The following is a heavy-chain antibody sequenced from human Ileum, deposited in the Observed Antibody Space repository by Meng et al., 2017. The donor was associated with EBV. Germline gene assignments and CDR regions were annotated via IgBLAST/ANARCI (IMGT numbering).Heavy chain of an antibody. Sequence: VHPTHPGTRLVTPSQTLSLPGATSGDSGSSNSAAWNWIRQSPSRGLEWLGRTFYRSKWSNEYAVSVKSRITINPDTSKNQFFLQLNSVTPEDTAVYYCARGYGPIHSEYNFDYWGQGTLVTVSS. CDR3: ARGYGPIHSEYNFDY. V-gene: IGHV6-1*01. CDR1: GDSGSSNSAA. D-gene: IGHD1-26*01. CDR2: TFYRSKWSN. J-gene: IGHJ4*02.